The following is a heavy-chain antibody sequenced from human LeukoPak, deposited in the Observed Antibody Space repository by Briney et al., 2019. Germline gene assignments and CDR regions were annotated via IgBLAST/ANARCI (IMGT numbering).Heavy chain of an antibody. V-gene: IGHV3-7*03. CDR3: ARFRGYSYGLDY. D-gene: IGHD5-18*01. Sequence: GESLRLSCAASGFTFSSYWMSWVRQPPGKGLEWVANIKLDGGEKYYVDSVKGRFTISRDNAKNSLYLQMNSLRTEDTAVYYCARFRGYSYGLDYWGQGTLVTVSS. CDR2: IKLDGGEK. J-gene: IGHJ4*02. CDR1: GFTFSSYW.